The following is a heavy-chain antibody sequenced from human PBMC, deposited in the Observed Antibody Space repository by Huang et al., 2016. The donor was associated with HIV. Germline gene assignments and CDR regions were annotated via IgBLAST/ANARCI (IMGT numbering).Heavy chain of an antibody. CDR1: DYTFTSYG. D-gene: IGHD3-22*01. Sequence: QVQLVQSGGEVKKPGASVKVSCKASDYTFTSYGISWVRQAPGLGLEWMGWISTNNGDTNYAQKFQGRVTMTTDTSTSTAYMGLRSLRSDDTAVYYCGGSSGYWSFDYWGQGTLVTVSS. V-gene: IGHV1-18*04. J-gene: IGHJ4*02. CDR2: ISTNNGDT. CDR3: GGSSGYWSFDY.